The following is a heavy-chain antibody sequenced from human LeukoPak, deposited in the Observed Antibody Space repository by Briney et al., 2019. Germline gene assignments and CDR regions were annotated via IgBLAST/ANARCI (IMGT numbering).Heavy chain of an antibody. D-gene: IGHD6-25*01. CDR1: GFTIGSHF. CDR2: LEPSGNER. J-gene: IGHJ4*02. Sequence: GGSLRLSCAVSGFTIGSHFMGWVRHLPGKGLQCVAILEPSGNERNYVDSVKGRFTISRDNAQNSLSLQMNSLSAEDTAVYYCARLGASSSGEYYFDYWGQGTLVTVSS. V-gene: IGHV3-7*01. CDR3: ARLGASSSGEYYFDY.